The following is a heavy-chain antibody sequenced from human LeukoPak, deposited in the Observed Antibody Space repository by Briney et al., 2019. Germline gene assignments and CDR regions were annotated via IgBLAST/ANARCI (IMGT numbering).Heavy chain of an antibody. CDR1: GGSFSGYY. V-gene: IGHV4-34*01. D-gene: IGHD5-24*01. CDR3: ARNNRLPRRDGYKLFDY. CDR2: INHSGST. Sequence: PAETLSLTCAVYGGSFSGYYWSWIRQPPGKGLEWIGEINHSGSTNYNPSLKSRVTISVDTSKNQFSLKLSSVTAAVTAVYYCARNNRLPRRDGYKLFDYWGQGTLVTVSS. J-gene: IGHJ4*02.